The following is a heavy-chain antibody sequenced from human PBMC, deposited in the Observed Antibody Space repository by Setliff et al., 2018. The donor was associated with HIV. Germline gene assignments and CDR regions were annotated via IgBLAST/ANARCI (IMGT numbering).Heavy chain of an antibody. CDR3: AGPRGDEAFDI. Sequence: ASVKVSCKASGYTFTTYGISWVRQAPGQGLEWMGWISAYNGNTNYAQKLQGRVTMTTDTSTSTFYMELSSLRSADTAVYYCAGPRGDEAFDIWGQGTKVTVSS. CDR2: ISAYNGNT. J-gene: IGHJ3*02. CDR1: GYTFTTYG. V-gene: IGHV1-18*01. D-gene: IGHD3-10*01.